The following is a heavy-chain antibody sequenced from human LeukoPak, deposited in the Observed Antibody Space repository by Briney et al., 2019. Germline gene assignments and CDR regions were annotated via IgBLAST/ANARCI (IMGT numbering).Heavy chain of an antibody. J-gene: IGHJ5*02. V-gene: IGHV1-2*02. CDR1: GYTFTAYY. Sequence: ASVKVSCKASGYTFTAYYMHWVRQAPGQGLEWMGWINPNSGGTNYAQKFQDRVTMTRDTSISTASMELNRLRSDDTAVYYCARGGVVVIQGDWFDPWGQGTLVTVSS. D-gene: IGHD3-22*01. CDR3: ARGGVVVIQGDWFDP. CDR2: INPNSGGT.